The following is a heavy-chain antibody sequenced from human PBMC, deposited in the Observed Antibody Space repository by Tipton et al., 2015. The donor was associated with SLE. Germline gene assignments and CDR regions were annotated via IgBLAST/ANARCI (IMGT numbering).Heavy chain of an antibody. Sequence: TLSLTCTVSGGSISSGSYYWSWIRQPPGKGLEWIGYIYYSGSTNYNPSLKSRVTISVDTSKNQFSLKLSSVTAADTAVYYCARGRSYYDFWSGTTDGYYYMDVWGRGTTVTVPS. V-gene: IGHV4-61*01. D-gene: IGHD3-3*01. CDR3: ARGRSYYDFWSGTTDGYYYMDV. CDR1: GGSISSGSYY. J-gene: IGHJ6*03. CDR2: IYYSGST.